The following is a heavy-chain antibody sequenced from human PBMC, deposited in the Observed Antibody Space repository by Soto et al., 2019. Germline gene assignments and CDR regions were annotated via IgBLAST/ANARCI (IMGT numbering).Heavy chain of an antibody. V-gene: IGHV3-30*18. CDR2: VSFDGTTK. Sequence: QVQLVESGGGVVQPGMTLRLPFPASGFTFISHGMHWFRQAPGKGLEWVAVVSFDGTTKNYADSVRGRFTISRDNSKNTLYLQMSSLRAEDTAVYYCANGDSSGFEYFQSWGQGTLVTVSS. D-gene: IGHD3-22*01. J-gene: IGHJ1*01. CDR1: GFTFISHG. CDR3: ANGDSSGFEYFQS.